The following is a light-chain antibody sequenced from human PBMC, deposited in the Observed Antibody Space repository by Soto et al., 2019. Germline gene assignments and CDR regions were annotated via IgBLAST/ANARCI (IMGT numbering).Light chain of an antibody. CDR2: VVS. J-gene: IGLJ1*01. CDR3: SSYAGIYTYV. Sequence: QSALTQPASVSGSPGQSIAISCTGTSSDVGGYNYVSWHQQHPGKAPKVLISVVSNRPSGVSNRFSGSKSGNTASLTISGLQPEDEADYYCSSYAGIYTYVFGTGTKLTVL. V-gene: IGLV2-14*01. CDR1: SSDVGGYNY.